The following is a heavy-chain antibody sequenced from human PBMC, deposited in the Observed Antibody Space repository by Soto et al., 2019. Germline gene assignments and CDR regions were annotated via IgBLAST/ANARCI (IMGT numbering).Heavy chain of an antibody. J-gene: IGHJ4*02. V-gene: IGHV1-69*13. CDR2: IIPIFGTA. CDR1: GGTFSSYA. D-gene: IGHD6-19*01. CDR3: ARAAVAGQMPLYFDY. Sequence: ASVKVSCKASGGTFSSYAISWVRQAPGQGLEWMGGIIPIFGTANYAQKFQGRVTITADESTSTAYMELSSLRSEDTAVYYFARAAVAGQMPLYFDYWGQGTLVTVSS.